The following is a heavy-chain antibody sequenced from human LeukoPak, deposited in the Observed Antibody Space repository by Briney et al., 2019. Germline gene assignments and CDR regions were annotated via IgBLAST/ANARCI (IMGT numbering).Heavy chain of an antibody. CDR1: GGSISSSSYY. CDR2: IYYSGST. D-gene: IGHD6-19*01. Sequence: PSETLSLTCTVSGGSISSSSYYWGWIRQPPGKGLEWIGSIYYSGSTYYNPSLKSRVTISVDTSKNQFSLKLSSVTAADTAVYYCARVRGSSGWYFFGAFDIWGQGTMVTVSS. V-gene: IGHV4-39*07. CDR3: ARVRGSSGWYFFGAFDI. J-gene: IGHJ3*02.